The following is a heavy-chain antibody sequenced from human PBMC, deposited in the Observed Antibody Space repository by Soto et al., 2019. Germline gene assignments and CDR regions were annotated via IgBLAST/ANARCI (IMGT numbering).Heavy chain of an antibody. CDR3: ARVRTSGYSGYAFDY. V-gene: IGHV3-7*01. J-gene: IGHJ4*01. CDR1: GFTLCRFW. CDR2: INQDGREK. Sequence: GYLRLSCAAPGFTLCRFWMSWVRQAPGKGLEWVANINQDGREKYYVDSVNGRFTISRDNAKNSLYLQMNSLRAEDTAVYYCARVRTSGYSGYAFDYWVRGT. D-gene: IGHD5-12*01.